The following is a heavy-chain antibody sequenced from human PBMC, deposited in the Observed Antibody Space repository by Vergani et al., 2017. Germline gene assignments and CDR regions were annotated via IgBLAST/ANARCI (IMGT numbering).Heavy chain of an antibody. CDR3: ASDNQYCSSTSCPPGYFDY. V-gene: IGHV3-30*04. J-gene: IGHJ4*02. CDR1: GFTFSSYA. CDR2: ISYDGSNK. D-gene: IGHD2-2*01. Sequence: QVQLVESGGGVVQPGRSLRLSCAASGFTFSSYAMHWVRQAPGKGLDWVAVISYDGSNKYYADSVKGRFTISRDNSKNTLYLQMNSLRAEDTAVYYCASDNQYCSSTSCPPGYFDYWGQGTLVTVSS.